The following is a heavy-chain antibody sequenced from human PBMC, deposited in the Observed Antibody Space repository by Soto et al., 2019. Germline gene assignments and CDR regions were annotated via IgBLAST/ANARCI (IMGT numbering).Heavy chain of an antibody. D-gene: IGHD6-6*01. V-gene: IGHV3-33*01. CDR3: ARVGSSSFYYYYCMYV. J-gene: IGHJ6*02. CDR1: GFTFSSYG. CDR2: IWYDGSNK. Sequence: GGSLRLSCAASGFTFSSYGMHWVRQAPGKGLEWVAVIWYDGSNKYYADSVKGRFTISRDNSKNTLYLQMNSLRAEDSAVYYCARVGSSSFYYYYCMYVWGQGTTVTVSS.